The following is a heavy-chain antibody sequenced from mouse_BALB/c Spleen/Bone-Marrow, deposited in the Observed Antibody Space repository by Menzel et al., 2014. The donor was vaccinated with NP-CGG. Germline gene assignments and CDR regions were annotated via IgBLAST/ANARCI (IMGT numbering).Heavy chain of an antibody. V-gene: IGHV1S22*01. CDR3: TNHYFDY. CDR1: GYTFTSYW. J-gene: IGHJ2*01. CDR2: IYPGSGST. Sequence: LQQSGSELVRPGASVKLSCKASGYTFTSYWMHWVKQRPGQGLEWIGNIYPGSGSTNYDEKFKSKATLTVDTSSSTAYMQLSSLTSEDSAVYYCTNHYFDYWGQGTTLTVPS.